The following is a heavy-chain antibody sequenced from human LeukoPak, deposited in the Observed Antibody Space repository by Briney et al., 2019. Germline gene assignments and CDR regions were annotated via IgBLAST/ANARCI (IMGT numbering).Heavy chain of an antibody. CDR1: GGSISSYY. CDR2: IYYSGST. V-gene: IGHV4-59*01. D-gene: IGHD3-22*01. Sequence: SETLSLTCTVSGGSISSYYWSWIRQPPGKGLEWIGYIYYSGSTNYNPSLKSRVTISVDTSKNQFSLKLSSVTAADTAVYYCARDYVDSSGDAFDIWGQGTMVTVSS. J-gene: IGHJ3*02. CDR3: ARDYVDSSGDAFDI.